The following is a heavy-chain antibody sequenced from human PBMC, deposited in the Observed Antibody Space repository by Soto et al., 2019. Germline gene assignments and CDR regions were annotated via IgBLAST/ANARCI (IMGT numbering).Heavy chain of an antibody. V-gene: IGHV3-30*18. CDR1: GFTFSSYG. CDR3: AKDLGYCVTRYSL. CDR2: ISYDGSNK. Sequence: QVQLVESGGGVVQPGRSLRLSCAASGFTFSSYGMHWVRQAPGKGLEWVAVISYDGSNKYYADSVKGRFTISRDNSKNTLYLQMNSLRAEDTAVYYCAKDLGYCVTRYSLGGQGTLVTVSS. D-gene: IGHD1-26*01. J-gene: IGHJ4*02.